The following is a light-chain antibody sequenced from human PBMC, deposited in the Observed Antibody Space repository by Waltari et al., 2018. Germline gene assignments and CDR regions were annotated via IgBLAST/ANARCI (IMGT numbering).Light chain of an antibody. V-gene: IGKV2-28*01. CDR1: QSLLYTNGFHY. CDR3: MQALQTPRT. CDR2: LSS. Sequence: DIVMTQSPPSLPSTPGKPASTSCRSRQSLLYTNGFHYLAWYLQKPVHSPQLLIYLSSNRTAGVPDRCSGSGSGTDFTLKISRVEAEDVGVYYCMQALQTPRTFGPGTKVESK. J-gene: IGKJ1*01.